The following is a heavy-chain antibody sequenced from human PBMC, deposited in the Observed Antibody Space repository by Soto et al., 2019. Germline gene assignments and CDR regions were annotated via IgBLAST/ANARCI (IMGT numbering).Heavy chain of an antibody. CDR1: AFPFSSFA. CDR2: ISGSDGSA. D-gene: IGHD3-22*01. V-gene: IGHV3-23*01. Sequence: LXLSCAASAFPFSSFAMSWVRRAPVEGLEWVSTISGSDGSAFYADSVRGRFTISRDNSKNTLYLQMNSLRAEDTAIYFCEKLPYNSDSSPDYWGQGTMVTVSS. J-gene: IGHJ4*02. CDR3: EKLPYNSDSSPDY.